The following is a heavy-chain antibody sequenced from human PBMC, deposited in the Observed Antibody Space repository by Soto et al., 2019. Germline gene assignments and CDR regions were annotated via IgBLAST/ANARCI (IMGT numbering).Heavy chain of an antibody. CDR3: AHRRSASIVGGVPNWFDP. V-gene: IGHV2-5*02. CDR1: GFSLSTSGVG. Sequence: SGPTLVNPTQTLTLTCTFSGFSLSTSGVGVGWIRQPPGKALEWLALIYWDDDKRYSPSLKSRLTITKDTSKNQVVLTMTNIDPVDTATYCCAHRRSASIVGGVPNWFDPWGQGTLVTVSS. CDR2: IYWDDDK. D-gene: IGHD3-10*01. J-gene: IGHJ5*02.